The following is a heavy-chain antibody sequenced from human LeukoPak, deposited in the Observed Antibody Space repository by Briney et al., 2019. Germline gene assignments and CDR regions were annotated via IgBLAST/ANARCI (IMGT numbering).Heavy chain of an antibody. CDR3: VRDLKSGHYFGY. Sequence: GGSLRLSCAASGFTFSSYSMNWVRQAPGKGLEWVSYISSSSTSIYYADSVKGRFTISRDNAKNSLYLQTNSLRDEDTAVYYCVRDLKSGHYFGYWGQGTLVTVSS. CDR1: GFTFSSYS. CDR2: ISSSSTSI. J-gene: IGHJ4*02. D-gene: IGHD3-10*01. V-gene: IGHV3-48*02.